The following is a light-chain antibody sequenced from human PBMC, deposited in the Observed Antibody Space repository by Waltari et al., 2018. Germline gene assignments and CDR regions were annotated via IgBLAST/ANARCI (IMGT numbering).Light chain of an antibody. V-gene: IGKV1D-16*01. J-gene: IGKJ4*01. CDR2: ATS. CDR3: QQYYTFPPT. CDR1: QGMNSW. Sequence: DIQVTQSPSSLSASVGDTVTITCRASQGMNSWLAWYQQKPGKAPRSLIYATSTLQGGTPYRFSGSGSGTDFTLTIDSLQPEDFATYYCQQYYTFPPTFGGGTKVEIK.